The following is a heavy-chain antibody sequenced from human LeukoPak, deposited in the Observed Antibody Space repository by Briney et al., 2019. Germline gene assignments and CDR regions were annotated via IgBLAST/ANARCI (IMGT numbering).Heavy chain of an antibody. J-gene: IGHJ4*02. Sequence: PSETLSLTCTVSGGSISSYYWGWIRQPPGKGREWIGSIYYSGSTYYNPSLKSRVTISVDTSKNQFSLKLSSVTAADTAVYYCARQSLQQQLGYWGQGTLVTVSS. V-gene: IGHV4-39*01. CDR2: IYYSGST. CDR1: GGSISSYY. D-gene: IGHD6-13*01. CDR3: ARQSLQQQLGY.